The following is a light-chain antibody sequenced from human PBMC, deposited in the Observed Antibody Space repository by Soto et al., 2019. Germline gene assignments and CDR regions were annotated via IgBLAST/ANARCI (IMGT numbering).Light chain of an antibody. J-gene: IGKJ2*01. V-gene: IGKV3-20*01. CDR3: QQYGSSLYT. Sequence: EIVLTQSPGTLSLSPGERATLSCRASQSVSSSYLAWYQQKPGQAPRLLIYDASGRATGIPDRFSGSGSGTDFTLTISRLEPEDFAVYYCQQYGSSLYTFGQGTKLEIK. CDR2: DAS. CDR1: QSVSSSY.